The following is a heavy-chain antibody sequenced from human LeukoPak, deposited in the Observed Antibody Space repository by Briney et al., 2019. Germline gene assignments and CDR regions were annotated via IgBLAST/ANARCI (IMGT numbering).Heavy chain of an antibody. V-gene: IGHV4-39*02. CDR3: ARDVGSRFDY. Sequence: PSETLSLTCTVSGGSLSSSSYYWGWIRQPPGKGLEWIGSIYYSGSTYYNPSLKSRVTISVDTSKNQFSLKLSSVTAADTAVYYCARDVGSRFDYWGQGTLVTVSS. J-gene: IGHJ4*02. CDR2: IYYSGST. D-gene: IGHD3-10*01. CDR1: GGSLSSSSYY.